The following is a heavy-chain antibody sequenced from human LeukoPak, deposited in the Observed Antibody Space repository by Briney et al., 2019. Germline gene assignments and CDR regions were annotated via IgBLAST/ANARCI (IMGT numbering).Heavy chain of an antibody. CDR3: ASSSSSSGY. J-gene: IGHJ4*02. V-gene: IGHV4-59*08. CDR2: IYYSGST. Sequence: SETLSLTCTVSGGSISSYYWSWIRQPPGKGLEWIGYIYYSGSTYYNPSLKSRVTISVDTSKNQFSLKLSSVTAADTAVYYCASSSSSSGYWGQGTLVTVSS. CDR1: GGSISSYY. D-gene: IGHD6-6*01.